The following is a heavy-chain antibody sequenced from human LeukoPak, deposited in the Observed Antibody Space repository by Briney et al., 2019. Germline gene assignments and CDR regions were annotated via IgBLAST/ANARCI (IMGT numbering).Heavy chain of an antibody. J-gene: IGHJ4*02. V-gene: IGHV3-33*01. CDR1: GFTFSNYG. CDR2: IWYDGSNK. D-gene: IGHD3-10*01. CDR3: AGNYGPYYFDY. Sequence: PGGSLRLSCAASGFTFSNYGMHWVRQAPGKGLLWVAVIWYDGSNKYYADSVKGRFTISRDNSKNTLYLQMNSLRAEDTAVYYCAGNYGPYYFDYWGQGTLVTVSS.